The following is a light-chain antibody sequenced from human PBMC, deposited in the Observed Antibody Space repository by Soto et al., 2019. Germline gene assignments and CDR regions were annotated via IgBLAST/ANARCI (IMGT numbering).Light chain of an antibody. V-gene: IGKV4-1*01. CDR2: WAS. J-gene: IGKJ1*01. Sequence: DIVLTQSPGSLAVSLGERATINCKSSQSVLYSPNNRNYLAWYQQKPGQPPKLLIYWASTRESGVPERFSGGGSGTDFTLTISSLQAEDVALYYCQQYYKTPQWKFGQGTKVEIK. CDR1: QSVLYSPNNRNY. CDR3: QQYYKTPQWK.